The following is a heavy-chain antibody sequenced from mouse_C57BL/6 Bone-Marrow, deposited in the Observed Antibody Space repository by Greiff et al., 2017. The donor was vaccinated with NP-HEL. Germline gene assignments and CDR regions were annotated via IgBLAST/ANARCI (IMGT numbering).Heavy chain of an antibody. D-gene: IGHD1-1*01. CDR1: GYTFTSYW. CDR3: AREGGITTVVDY. J-gene: IGHJ2*01. CDR2: IDPSDSYT. V-gene: IGHV1-59*01. Sequence: QVQLQQSGAELVRPGTSVKLSCKASGYTFTSYWMHWVKQRPGQGLERIGVIDPSDSYTNYNQKFKGKATLTVDTSSSTAYMQLSSLTSEDSAVYYCAREGGITTVVDYWGQGTTLTVSS.